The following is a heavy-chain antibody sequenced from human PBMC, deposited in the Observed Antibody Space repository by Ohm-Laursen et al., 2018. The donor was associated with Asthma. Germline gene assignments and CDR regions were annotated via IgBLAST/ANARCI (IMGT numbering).Heavy chain of an antibody. CDR1: GFTVTNYY. CDR3: AKVSRDGYNFGFDY. CDR2: TDSDGNT. J-gene: IGHJ4*02. V-gene: IGHV3-53*01. D-gene: IGHD5-24*01. Sequence: GSLRLSCTASGFTVTNYYMNWVRQAPGKGLEFVSVTDSDGNTYYADSVKGRFTISRDYLKNTVYLQMNSLRAEDTAVYYCAKVSRDGYNFGFDYWGQGTLVTVSS.